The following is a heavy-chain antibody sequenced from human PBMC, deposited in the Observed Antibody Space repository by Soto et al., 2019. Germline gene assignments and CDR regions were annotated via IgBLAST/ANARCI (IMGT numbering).Heavy chain of an antibody. CDR3: AAGEASSRNLAPYYLDF. Sequence: SETLSLTCTVSGGSMRNYFWTWIRQPPVKGLGWIGYIHYSGATSFFPSYNPSLRGRFTISEDTSKNQFSLKLLSVTTADTAVYFCAAGEASSRNLAPYYLDFWGQGTLVTVSS. CDR2: IHYSGATSFFP. D-gene: IGHD6-13*01. CDR1: GGSMRNYF. V-gene: IGHV4-59*01. J-gene: IGHJ4*02.